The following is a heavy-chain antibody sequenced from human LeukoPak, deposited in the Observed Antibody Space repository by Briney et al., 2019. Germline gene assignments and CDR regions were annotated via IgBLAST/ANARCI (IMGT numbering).Heavy chain of an antibody. D-gene: IGHD6-25*01. Sequence: GGSLRLSCAVSGFTSSRHWMSWVRQTPEKGLEGVANIKEDASEENYVDSVKGRFTISRDNAKNSLYLQMNSLRAEDTAVYYCAIAAGWELGYWGQGTLVTVS. J-gene: IGHJ4*02. CDR1: GFTSSRHW. CDR2: IKEDASEE. V-gene: IGHV3-7*01. CDR3: AIAAGWELGY.